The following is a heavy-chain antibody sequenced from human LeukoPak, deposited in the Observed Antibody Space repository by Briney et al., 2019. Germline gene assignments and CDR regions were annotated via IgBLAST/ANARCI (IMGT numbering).Heavy chain of an antibody. V-gene: IGHV3-9*01. D-gene: IGHD2/OR15-2a*01. J-gene: IGHJ4*02. CDR1: GFTFDDYA. Sequence: PGGSLRLSCAASGFTFDDYAMHWVRQAPGKGLEWVSGISWNSGSIGYADSVKGRLTISRDNSKDTLFLQMNGLRAEDTAVYYCAREGPRGNSQFDYWGQGTLVTVSS. CDR2: ISWNSGSI. CDR3: AREGPRGNSQFDY.